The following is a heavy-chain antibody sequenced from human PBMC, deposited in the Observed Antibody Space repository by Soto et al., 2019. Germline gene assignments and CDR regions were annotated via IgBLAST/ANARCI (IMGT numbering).Heavy chain of an antibody. D-gene: IGHD3-16*02. Sequence: GESLKISCKGSGYSFTSYWIGWVRQMPGKGLEWMGIVYPGDSGTRYSPSFQGQVTISADKSISTAYLQWSSLKASDTAMYYCARGGGMITFGGVIVHDAFDIWGQGTMVTVSS. CDR3: ARGGGMITFGGVIVHDAFDI. J-gene: IGHJ3*02. CDR2: VYPGDSGT. V-gene: IGHV5-51*01. CDR1: GYSFTSYW.